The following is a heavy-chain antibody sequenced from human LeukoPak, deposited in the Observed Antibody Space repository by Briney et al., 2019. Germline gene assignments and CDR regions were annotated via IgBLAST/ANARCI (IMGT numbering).Heavy chain of an antibody. Sequence: GGSLRLSCAASGFTFSSYSMNWVRQAPGKGLEWVSSISSSSSYIYYADSVKGRFTISRDNAKNSLYLQMNSLRAEDTAVYYCARPRVGATRWFDPWGQGTLVTVSS. CDR3: ARPRVGATRWFDP. J-gene: IGHJ5*02. D-gene: IGHD1-26*01. CDR1: GFTFSSYS. CDR2: ISSSSSYI. V-gene: IGHV3-21*01.